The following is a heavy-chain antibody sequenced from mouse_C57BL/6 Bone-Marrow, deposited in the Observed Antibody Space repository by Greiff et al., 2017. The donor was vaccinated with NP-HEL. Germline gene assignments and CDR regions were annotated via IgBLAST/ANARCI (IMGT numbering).Heavy chain of an antibody. Sequence: EVQGVESGGGLVKPGGSLKLSCAASGFTFSSYAMSWVRQTPEKRLEWVATISDGGSYTYYPDNVKGRFTISRDNAKNNLYLQMSHLKSEDTAMYYCAREPLYYGNYEGYWGQGTTLTVSS. J-gene: IGHJ2*01. CDR3: AREPLYYGNYEGY. CDR1: GFTFSSYA. V-gene: IGHV5-4*01. CDR2: ISDGGSYT. D-gene: IGHD2-1*01.